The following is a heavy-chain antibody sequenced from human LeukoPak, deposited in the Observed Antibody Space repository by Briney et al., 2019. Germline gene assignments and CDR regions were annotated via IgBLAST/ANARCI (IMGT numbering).Heavy chain of an antibody. CDR2: ISHDGMNA. CDR1: GLHFSGTA. Sequence: GGSLRLSCAASGLHFSGTAMSWVRQAPGKGLEWVSAISHDGMNAYYADSVKGRFTISRDISKKTVSLEMSSLTAADTGVYYCAKDGAQYSSGPECDPRGQGALVTVSP. CDR3: AKDGAQYSSGPECDP. V-gene: IGHV3-23*01. D-gene: IGHD6-19*01. J-gene: IGHJ5*02.